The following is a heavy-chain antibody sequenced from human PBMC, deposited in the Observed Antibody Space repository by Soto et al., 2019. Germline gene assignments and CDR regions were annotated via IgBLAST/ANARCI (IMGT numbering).Heavy chain of an antibody. J-gene: IGHJ4*02. Sequence: SETLSLTCTVSGGSISSYYWSWIRQPPGKGLEWIGYIYYSGSTNYNPSLKSRVTISVDTSKNQFSLKLSSVTAADTAVYYCARLATGTESYYFDYLGQGTLVTVSA. CDR3: ARLATGTESYYFDY. CDR2: IYYSGST. D-gene: IGHD1-1*01. CDR1: GGSISSYY. V-gene: IGHV4-59*08.